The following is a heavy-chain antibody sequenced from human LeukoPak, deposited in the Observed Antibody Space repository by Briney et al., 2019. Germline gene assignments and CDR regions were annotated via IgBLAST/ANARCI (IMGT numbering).Heavy chain of an antibody. J-gene: IGHJ4*02. D-gene: IGHD3-3*01. Sequence: SETLSLTCTVSDGSISSNNYYWAWIRQPPGKGLEWIANIFYTGSTYYNPSLKSRVTISIDTSKNQFSLRLSSVTATDTAVYYCARGHRITIFGVVIRGQGFDYWGQGTLVTVSS. CDR3: ARGHRITIFGVVIRGQGFDY. V-gene: IGHV4-39*01. CDR2: IFYTGST. CDR1: DGSISSNNYY.